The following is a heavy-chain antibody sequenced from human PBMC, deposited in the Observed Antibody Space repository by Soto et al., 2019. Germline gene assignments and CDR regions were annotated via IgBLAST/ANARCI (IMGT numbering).Heavy chain of an antibody. CDR3: AREGPRIGANPFDV. D-gene: IGHD3-3*01. CDR2: MWSDGSHK. Sequence: QVQLVESGGGVVQPGRSLRLSCAASGFTFSNHGMHWVRQPPGKGLEWVAGMWSDGSHKDYADSVKGRFTITRDNSKNTLSPQVDSLRAEDTAVYYCAREGPRIGANPFDVWGQGTMVVISS. J-gene: IGHJ3*01. CDR1: GFTFSNHG. V-gene: IGHV3-33*01.